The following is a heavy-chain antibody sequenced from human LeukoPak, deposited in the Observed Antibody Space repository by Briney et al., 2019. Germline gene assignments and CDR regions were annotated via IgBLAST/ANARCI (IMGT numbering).Heavy chain of an antibody. CDR1: GGTFSSYA. V-gene: IGHV1-69*13. CDR2: IIPIFGTA. D-gene: IGHD2-8*01. J-gene: IGHJ4*02. Sequence: SVKVSCKASGGTFSSYAISRVRQAPGQGLEWMGGIIPIFGTANYAQKFQGRVTITADESTSTAYMELSSLRSEDTAVYYCARGTYSSSSIGCTNGVCYSGLDYWGQGTLVTVSS. CDR3: ARGTYSSSSIGCTNGVCYSGLDY.